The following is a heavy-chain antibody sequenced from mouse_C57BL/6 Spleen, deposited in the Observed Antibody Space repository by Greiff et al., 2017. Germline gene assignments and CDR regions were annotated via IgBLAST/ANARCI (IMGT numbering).Heavy chain of an antibody. CDR1: GYSITSGYY. J-gene: IGHJ3*01. V-gene: IGHV3-6*01. CDR2: ISYDGSN. CDR3: ASSGYGTSFAY. Sequence: VQLKESGPGLVKPSQSLSLTCSVTGYSITSGYYWNWIRQFPGNKLEWMGYISYDGSNNYNPSLKNRISITRDTSKNQFSLKLNSVTTEDTATYYCASSGYGTSFAYWGQGTLVTVSA. D-gene: IGHD3-1*01.